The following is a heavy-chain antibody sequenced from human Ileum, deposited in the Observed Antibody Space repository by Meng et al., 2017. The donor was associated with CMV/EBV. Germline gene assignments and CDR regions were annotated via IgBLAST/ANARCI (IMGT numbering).Heavy chain of an antibody. CDR1: GYTFTSYY. D-gene: IGHD1-7*01. Sequence: QSGAGVNTPGASWRVSCKASGYTFTSYYIPWVRQAPGQGLEWMGWINPNNGDTNYAQKFQGGVTMTRDTSINTAYMEVTSADTAVYYCARGANYASYRVDYWGQGTLVTVSS. CDR2: INPNNGDT. J-gene: IGHJ4*02. CDR3: ARGANYASYRVDY. V-gene: IGHV1-2*02.